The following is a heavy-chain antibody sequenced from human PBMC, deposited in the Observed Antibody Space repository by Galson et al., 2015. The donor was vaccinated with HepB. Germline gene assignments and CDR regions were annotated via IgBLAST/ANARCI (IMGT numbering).Heavy chain of an antibody. CDR3: ARQYYYDSSGYYRSGFDP. J-gene: IGHJ5*02. V-gene: IGHV5-51*01. D-gene: IGHD3-22*01. CDR2: IYPGDSDT. CDR1: GYSFTSYW. Sequence: QSGAEVKKPGESLKISCKGSGYSFTSYWIGWVRQMPGKGLEWMGIIYPGDSDTRYSPSFQGQVTISADKSISTAYLQWSSLKASDTAMYYCARQYYYDSSGYYRSGFDPWGQGTLVTVSS.